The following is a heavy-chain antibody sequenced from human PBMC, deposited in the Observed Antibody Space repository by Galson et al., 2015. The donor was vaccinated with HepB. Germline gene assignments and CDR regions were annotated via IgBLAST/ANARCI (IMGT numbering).Heavy chain of an antibody. J-gene: IGHJ2*01. CDR2: ISYDGSNK. Sequence: SLRLSCAASGFTFSSYAMRWVRQAPGKGLEWVAVISYDGSNKYYADSVKGRFTISRDNSKNTLYLQMNSLRAEDTAVYYCARDSHGDYGELWYFDLWGRGALVTVSS. V-gene: IGHV3-30-3*01. D-gene: IGHD4-17*01. CDR3: ARDSHGDYGELWYFDL. CDR1: GFTFSSYA.